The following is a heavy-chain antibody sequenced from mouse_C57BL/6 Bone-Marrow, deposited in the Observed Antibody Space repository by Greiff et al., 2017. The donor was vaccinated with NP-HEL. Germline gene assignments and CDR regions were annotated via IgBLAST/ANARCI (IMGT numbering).Heavy chain of an antibody. Sequence: QVQLQQPGAELVRPGTSVKLSCKASGYTFTSYWMHWVKQRPGQGLEWIGVIDPSDSYTNYNQKFKGKATLTVETSSSTAYMQLSSRTSEDAAVYYCARREGNYYGSSYVRYYYAMDYWGQGTSVTVSS. J-gene: IGHJ4*01. V-gene: IGHV1-59*01. CDR1: GYTFTSYW. CDR2: IDPSDSYT. D-gene: IGHD1-1*01. CDR3: ARREGNYYGSSYVRYYYAMDY.